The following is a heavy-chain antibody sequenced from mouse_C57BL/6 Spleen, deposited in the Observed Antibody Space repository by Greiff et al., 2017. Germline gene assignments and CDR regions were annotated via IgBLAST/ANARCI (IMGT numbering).Heavy chain of an antibody. CDR3: ARGAYYSNYAYWYFDV. D-gene: IGHD2-5*01. J-gene: IGHJ1*03. V-gene: IGHV1-66*01. CDR1: GYSFTSYY. Sequence: QVQLKQSGPELVKPGASVKISCKASGYSFTSYYIHWVKQRPGQGLEWIGWIYPGSGNTKYNEKFKGKATLTADTSSSTAYMQLSSLTSEDSAVYYCARGAYYSNYAYWYFDVWGTGTTVTVSS. CDR2: IYPGSGNT.